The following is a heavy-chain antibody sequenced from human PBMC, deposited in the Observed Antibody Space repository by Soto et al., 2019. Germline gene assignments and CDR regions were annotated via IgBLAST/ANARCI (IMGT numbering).Heavy chain of an antibody. J-gene: IGHJ5*02. V-gene: IGHV3-66*01. CDR3: ARTLYYYDSSGYYFNWFDP. D-gene: IGHD3-22*01. CDR2: IYSGGST. Sequence: GGSLRLSCAASGFTVSSNYMSWARQAPGKGLEWVSIIYSGGSTYYADSVKGRFTISRDNSKNTLYLQMNSLRAEDTAVYYCARTLYYYDSSGYYFNWFDPWGQGTLVTVSS. CDR1: GFTVSSNY.